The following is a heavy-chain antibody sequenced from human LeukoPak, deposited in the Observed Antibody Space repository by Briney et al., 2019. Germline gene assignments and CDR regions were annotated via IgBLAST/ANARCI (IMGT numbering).Heavy chain of an antibody. CDR2: ISGSGTST. CDR1: GFTFSSYA. D-gene: IGHD2-15*01. J-gene: IGHJ2*01. CDR3: AKAVGCSGGSCYSRPNWYFGL. Sequence: GGSLRLSCAASGFTFSSYAMTWVRQAPGKRLEWVSGISGSGTSTYSADSVKGRFTISRDNSKNTLFLQMDSLRAEDTAIYYCAKAVGCSGGSCYSRPNWYFGLWGRGTLVTVSS. V-gene: IGHV3-23*01.